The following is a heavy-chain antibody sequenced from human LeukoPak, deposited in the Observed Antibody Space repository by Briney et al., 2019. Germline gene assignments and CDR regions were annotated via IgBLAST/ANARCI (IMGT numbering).Heavy chain of an antibody. CDR3: AKGGNTMVRGLITY. CDR1: GFTFDDYG. CDR2: INWNGGST. J-gene: IGHJ4*02. V-gene: IGHV3-20*04. Sequence: GGSLRLSCAASGFTFDDYGMSWVRQAPGKGLEWVSGINWNGGSTGYADSVKGRFTISRDNAKNSLYLQMNSLRAEDTALYYCAKGGNTMVRGLITYWGQGTLVTVSS. D-gene: IGHD3-10*01.